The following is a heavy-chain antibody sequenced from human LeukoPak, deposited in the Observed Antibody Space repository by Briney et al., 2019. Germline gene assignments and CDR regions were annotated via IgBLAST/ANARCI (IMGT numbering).Heavy chain of an antibody. V-gene: IGHV3-15*01. D-gene: IGHD6-19*01. CDR2: IKSKTDGGTT. CDR3: ATDRSGWYDY. J-gene: IGHJ4*02. Sequence: GGSLRHSCAASGFSFSNAWMSWVRQAPGKGLEWVGRIKSKTDGGTTDYAAPVKGRFTISRDDSKNTLYLQMNSLKTEDTAVYYCATDRSGWYDYWGQGTLVTVSS. CDR1: GFSFSNAW.